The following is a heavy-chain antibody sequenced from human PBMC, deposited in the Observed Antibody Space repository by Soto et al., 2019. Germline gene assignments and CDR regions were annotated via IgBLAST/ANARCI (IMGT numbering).Heavy chain of an antibody. Sequence: LSLTCAASGFTFSSYAMSWVRQAPGKGLEWVSAISGSGGSTYYADSVKGRFTISRDNSKNTLYLQMNSLRAEDTAVYYCAKVLYSSSWYFDYWGQGTLVTVSS. J-gene: IGHJ4*02. V-gene: IGHV3-23*01. D-gene: IGHD6-13*01. CDR1: GFTFSSYA. CDR2: ISGSGGST. CDR3: AKVLYSSSWYFDY.